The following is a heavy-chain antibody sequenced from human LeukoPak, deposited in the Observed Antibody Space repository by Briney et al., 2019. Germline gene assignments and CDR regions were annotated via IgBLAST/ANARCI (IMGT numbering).Heavy chain of an antibody. J-gene: IGHJ6*03. Sequence: GASVKVSCKASGYTFTGYYMHWVRQAPGQGLEWMGWINPNSGGTNYAQKFQGRVTMTRDTSISTAYMELSRLRSDDTAVYYCATLRTGSDQIPIYYYYYYMDVWGKGTTVTVSS. D-gene: IGHD7-27*01. V-gene: IGHV1-2*02. CDR2: INPNSGGT. CDR1: GYTFTGYY. CDR3: ATLRTGSDQIPIYYYYYYMDV.